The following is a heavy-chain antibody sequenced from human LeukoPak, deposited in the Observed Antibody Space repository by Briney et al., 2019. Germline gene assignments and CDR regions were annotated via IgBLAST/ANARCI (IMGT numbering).Heavy chain of an antibody. D-gene: IGHD6-6*01. CDR2: IYHSGST. Sequence: SQTLSLTCAVSGGSISSGGYSWSWIRQPPGKGLEWIGYIYHSGSTYYNPSLKSRVTISVDRSKNQFSLKLSSVTAADTAVYYCARWGPISMAARSDAFDIWGQGTMVTVSS. CDR1: GGSISSGGYS. J-gene: IGHJ3*02. V-gene: IGHV4-30-2*01. CDR3: ARWGPISMAARSDAFDI.